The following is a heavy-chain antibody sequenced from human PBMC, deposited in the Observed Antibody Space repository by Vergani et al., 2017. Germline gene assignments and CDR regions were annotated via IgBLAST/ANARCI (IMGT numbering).Heavy chain of an antibody. CDR2: ISYDGTQK. Sequence: QVHLVESGGGVVQPVRSLRLSCVVSGFTSSYYGMHWVRQAPGKGLEWVAVISYDGTQKYYADSVKGRFTISRDNSKSTLYLQMNSLRTEETAVYYCATKSCGTPGCQIGYFREWGQGTLVTVSS. CDR3: ATKSCGTPGCQIGYFRE. V-gene: IGHV3-30*03. D-gene: IGHD1-1*01. CDR1: GFTSSYYG. J-gene: IGHJ1*01.